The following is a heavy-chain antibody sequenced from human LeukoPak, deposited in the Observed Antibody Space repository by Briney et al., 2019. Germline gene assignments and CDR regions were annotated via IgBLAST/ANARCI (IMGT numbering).Heavy chain of an antibody. J-gene: IGHJ4*02. V-gene: IGHV3-30*04. CDR3: ARAPHYYDSSGYQDY. CDR2: ISYDGSNK. D-gene: IGHD3-22*01. CDR1: GFTFSSYA. Sequence: GGSLRLSCAASGFTFSSYAMHWVRQAPGKGLEWVAVISYDGSNKYYADSVKGRFTISRDNSKNTLYLQMNSLRAEDTAVYYCARAPHYYDSSGYQDYWGQGTLVTVSS.